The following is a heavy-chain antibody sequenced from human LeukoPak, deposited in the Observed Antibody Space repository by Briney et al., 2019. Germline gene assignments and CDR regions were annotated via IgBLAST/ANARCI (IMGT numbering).Heavy chain of an antibody. CDR3: ASQAVAGPTDAFDI. Sequence: SQTISLTCAISGDSVSSNSAAWNWIRQSPSRGLEWLGRTYYRSKWYNDYAVSMRSRITINPDTSKNQFSLHLNSVTPEDTAVYYCASQAVAGPTDAFDIWGQGTMVTVSS. CDR1: GDSVSSNSAA. V-gene: IGHV6-1*01. CDR2: TYYRSKWYN. D-gene: IGHD6-19*01. J-gene: IGHJ3*02.